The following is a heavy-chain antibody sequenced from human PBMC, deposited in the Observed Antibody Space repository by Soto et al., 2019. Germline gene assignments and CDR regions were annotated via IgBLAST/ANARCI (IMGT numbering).Heavy chain of an antibody. CDR1: GFTFSSYA. D-gene: IGHD3-3*01. V-gene: IGHV3-23*01. CDR2: ISGSGGST. Sequence: GGSLRLSCAASGFTFSSYAMSWVRQAPGKGLEWVSAISGSGGSTYYADSVKGRFTISRDNSKNTLYLQMNSLRAEDTAVYYCAKGATTYYDFWSGYYNWGQGTLVTVSS. CDR3: AKGATTYYDFWSGYYN. J-gene: IGHJ4*02.